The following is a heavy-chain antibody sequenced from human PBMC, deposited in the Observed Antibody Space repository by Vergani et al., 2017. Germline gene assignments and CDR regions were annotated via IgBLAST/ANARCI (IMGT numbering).Heavy chain of an antibody. CDR2: MNHNSGNT. CDR3: ARSGLWFGELVYDY. CDR1: GYTFTSYD. D-gene: IGHD3-10*01. Sequence: QVQLVQSGAEVKKPGASVKVSCKASGYTFTSYDINWVRQATGQGLEWMGWMNHNSGNTGYAQKFQGRVTMTRNTSISTAYMELSSLRSEDTAVYYCARSGLWFGELVYDYWGQGTLVTVSS. J-gene: IGHJ4*02. V-gene: IGHV1-8*01.